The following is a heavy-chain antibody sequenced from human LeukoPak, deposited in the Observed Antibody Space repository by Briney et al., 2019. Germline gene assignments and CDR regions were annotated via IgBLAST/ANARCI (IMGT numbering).Heavy chain of an antibody. CDR3: ARDTGGVFNWFDP. CDR2: INHSGST. Sequence: PSETLSLTCAVYGGSFSGYYWSWIRQPPGKGLEWIGEINHSGSTNYNPSLKSRVTISVDTSKNQFSLKLSSATAADTAVYYCARDTGGVFNWFDPWGQGTLVTVSS. J-gene: IGHJ5*02. D-gene: IGHD1-14*01. CDR1: GGSFSGYY. V-gene: IGHV4-34*01.